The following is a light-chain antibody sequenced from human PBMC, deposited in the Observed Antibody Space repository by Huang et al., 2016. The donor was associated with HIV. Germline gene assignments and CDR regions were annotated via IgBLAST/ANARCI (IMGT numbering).Light chain of an antibody. V-gene: IGKV1-39*01. J-gene: IGKJ1*01. CDR2: GAS. Sequence: DIQMTQSPSSLSASIGDRVTITCRASQSISSHLNWYQQKPGNAPKLLIYGASKLQTGVPSRFNGSGSGTDFTLAISSLQPEDFATYYCQQSYDARTFGQGTKVEI. CDR1: QSISSH. CDR3: QQSYDART.